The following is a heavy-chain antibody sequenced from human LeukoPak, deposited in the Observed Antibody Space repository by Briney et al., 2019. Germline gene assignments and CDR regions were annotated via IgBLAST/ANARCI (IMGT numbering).Heavy chain of an antibody. Sequence: GGSLRLSCAASGFTFSKAWMSWVRQAPGKGLEWVGRIQTKTDGGTTIYAARVKGRFIISRDDSKDTLFLQMNSLRTEDTAVYFCTTDPAFVVDPLLGGQGTLVTVSS. D-gene: IGHD3-3*01. CDR2: IQTKTDGGTT. CDR3: TTDPAFVVDPLL. V-gene: IGHV3-15*01. J-gene: IGHJ4*02. CDR1: GFTFSKAW.